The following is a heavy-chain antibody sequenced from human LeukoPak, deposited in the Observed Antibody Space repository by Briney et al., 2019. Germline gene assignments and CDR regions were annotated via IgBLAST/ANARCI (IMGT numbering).Heavy chain of an antibody. CDR3: TTQLAAYYFDY. CDR2: IKRKTDGGTT. CDR1: GFTFSNAW. J-gene: IGHJ4*02. Sequence: GGSLRLSCAASGFTFSNAWMNWVRQAPGKGLEWVGRIKRKTDGGTTDYAAPVKGRFTISTDDSKNTLYLQMHSLKTEAKAVYYCTTQLAAYYFDYWGQGPLVPVSS. V-gene: IGHV3-15*01. D-gene: IGHD6-13*01.